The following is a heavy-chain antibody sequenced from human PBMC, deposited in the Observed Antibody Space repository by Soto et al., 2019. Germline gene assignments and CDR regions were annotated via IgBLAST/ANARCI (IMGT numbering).Heavy chain of an antibody. CDR3: AREGQDVRFDY. CDR2: ISSSGSTI. D-gene: IGHD2-15*01. J-gene: IGHJ4*02. V-gene: IGHV3-48*03. Sequence: GGSLRLSCAASGFTFSSYEMNWVRQAPGKGLEWVSYISSSGSTIYYADSVKGRFTISRDNAKNSLYLQMNSLRAEDTAVYYCAREGQDVRFDYWGQGTLVTVSS. CDR1: GFTFSSYE.